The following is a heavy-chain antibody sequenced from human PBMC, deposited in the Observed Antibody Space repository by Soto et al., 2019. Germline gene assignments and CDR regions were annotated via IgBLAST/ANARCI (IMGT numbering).Heavy chain of an antibody. V-gene: IGHV3-74*01. CDR2: ITEDGSGT. J-gene: IGHJ4*02. CDR1: GFTFSSYP. Sequence: PGVSLRLSCATSGFTFSSYPIHWVRQAPGKGPVWVSRITEDGSGTTYADSVKGRFTVTRDNAKNTMYLQMSGLGAEDTAVYHCVRGTNGWRGMDYWGQGTLVTVSS. D-gene: IGHD2-8*01. CDR3: VRGTNGWRGMDY.